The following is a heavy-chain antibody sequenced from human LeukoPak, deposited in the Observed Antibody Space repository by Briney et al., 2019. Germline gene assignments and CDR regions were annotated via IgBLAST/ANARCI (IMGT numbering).Heavy chain of an antibody. D-gene: IGHD6-19*01. J-gene: IGHJ5*02. Sequence: GASVKVSCTASGYTFTSYYIHWVRQAPGQGLEWMGITNPSGGSTSYAQKFQGRVTMTRDMSASTVYMELSSLGSEDTAVYYCARGGGVRTGSGWRPGNWFDPWGQGTLVIVSS. CDR3: ARGGGVRTGSGWRPGNWFDP. V-gene: IGHV1-46*01. CDR2: TNPSGGST. CDR1: GYTFTSYY.